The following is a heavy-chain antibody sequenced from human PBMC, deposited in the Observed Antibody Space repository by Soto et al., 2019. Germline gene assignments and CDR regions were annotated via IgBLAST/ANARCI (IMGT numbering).Heavy chain of an antibody. Sequence: SWVRQAPGKGLEWVSAISGSGGSTYYADSVKGRFTISRDNSKNTLYLQMNSLRAEDTAVYYCAKYLVVQSDWGQGTLVTVSS. V-gene: IGHV3-23*01. CDR2: ISGSGGST. CDR3: AKYLVVQSD. D-gene: IGHD2-15*01. J-gene: IGHJ4*02.